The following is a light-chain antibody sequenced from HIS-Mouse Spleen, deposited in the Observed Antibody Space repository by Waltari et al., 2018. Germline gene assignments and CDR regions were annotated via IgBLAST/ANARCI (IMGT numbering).Light chain of an antibody. Sequence: SYELTQPPSVSVSPGQTARITCSGDALPNKYAYWYQQKSGQAPVLVIYEDSKRPSGIPERFSGSSSGTMATLTICGAQVEDEADYYCYSTDSSGNHRVFGGGTKLTVL. CDR3: YSTDSSGNHRV. CDR1: ALPNKY. V-gene: IGLV3-10*01. CDR2: EDS. J-gene: IGLJ2*01.